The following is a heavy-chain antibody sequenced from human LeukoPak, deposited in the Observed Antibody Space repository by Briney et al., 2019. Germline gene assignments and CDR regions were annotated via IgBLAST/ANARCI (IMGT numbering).Heavy chain of an antibody. CDR1: GVSISSPGYY. D-gene: IGHD2-15*01. J-gene: IGHJ4*02. Sequence: SETLSLTCTVSGVSISSPGYYWSWIRQPPGKGPEWIGYIYHSGGTDFNPSLNSRVTMSVDTSRNQFSLRLSSVTAADTAVYYCVTTPGWELHFDSWGQGALVTISP. CDR2: IYHSGGT. CDR3: VTTPGWELHFDS. V-gene: IGHV4-30-2*05.